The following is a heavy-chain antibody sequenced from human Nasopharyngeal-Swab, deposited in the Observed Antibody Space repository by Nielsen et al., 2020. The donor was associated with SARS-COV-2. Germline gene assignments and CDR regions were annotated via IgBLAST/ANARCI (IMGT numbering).Heavy chain of an antibody. CDR3: ARDPGSSSWSEYYFDY. V-gene: IGHV3-33*01. Sequence: GESLKISCAASGFTFSNYGMHWVRQAPGKGLEWVAVIWYDGSNKYYADSVKGRFTISRDNSKNTLYLQMNSLRAEDTAVYYCARDPGSSSWSEYYFDYWGQGTLVTVSS. J-gene: IGHJ4*02. CDR2: IWYDGSNK. D-gene: IGHD6-13*01. CDR1: GFTFSNYG.